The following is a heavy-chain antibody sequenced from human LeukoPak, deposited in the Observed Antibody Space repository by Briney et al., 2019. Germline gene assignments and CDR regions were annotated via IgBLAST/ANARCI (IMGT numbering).Heavy chain of an antibody. D-gene: IGHD3-16*01. J-gene: IGHJ4*02. CDR3: AKDRPISGWGQPHYFDY. Sequence: GGSLRLSCAASGFTFSSYAMSWVRQAPGKGLEWVSAISGSGGSTYYADSVKGRFTISRDNSKNTLYLQMNSLRAEDTAVYYCAKDRPISGWGQPHYFDYWGQGTLVTVSS. CDR2: ISGSGGST. CDR1: GFTFSSYA. V-gene: IGHV3-23*01.